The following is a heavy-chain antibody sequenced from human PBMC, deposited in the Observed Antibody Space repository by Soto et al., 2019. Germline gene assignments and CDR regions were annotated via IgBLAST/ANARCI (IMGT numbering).Heavy chain of an antibody. CDR2: INPNGGST. CDR1: GDTFTSYY. Sequence: QVRLVQSGAEVKAPGASVTVSCKAPGDTFTSYYMHWVRQAPGHGLEWMGVINPNGGSTRFAQKFQGRVTMTRDTSTSTVYMELRGLTSEDTAVYYCAREPEDGVPGDYWGQGTLVVVSS. CDR3: AREPEDGVPGDY. D-gene: IGHD2-8*01. V-gene: IGHV1-46*01. J-gene: IGHJ4*02.